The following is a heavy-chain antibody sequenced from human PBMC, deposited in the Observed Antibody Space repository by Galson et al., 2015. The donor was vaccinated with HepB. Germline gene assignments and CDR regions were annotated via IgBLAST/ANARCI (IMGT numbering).Heavy chain of an antibody. CDR1: GYSFSNYW. J-gene: IGHJ3*02. V-gene: IGHV5-51*01. Sequence: QSGAEVKKPGESLKISCKGSGYSFSNYWIAWVRQMPGKGLEWMGIIYPGDSDTRYSPSFQGQVTISADKSINTAYLQWSSLKASDIAVYYCSRGYSSWIHDAFDIWGQGTMVTVSS. D-gene: IGHD6-13*01. CDR2: IYPGDSDT. CDR3: SRGYSSWIHDAFDI.